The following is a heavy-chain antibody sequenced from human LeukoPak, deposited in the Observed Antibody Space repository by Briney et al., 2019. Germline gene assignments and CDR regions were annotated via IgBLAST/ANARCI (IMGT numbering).Heavy chain of an antibody. CDR1: GGTFSSYA. D-gene: IGHD6-13*01. V-gene: IGHV1-69*04. Sequence: SVKVSCKASGGTFSSYAISWVRQAPGQGLEWMGRIIPIFGIANYAQKLQGRVTITADKSTSTAYMELSSLRSEDTAVYYCARGEGSSWYGPMDVWGQGTTVTVSS. CDR2: IIPIFGIA. CDR3: ARGEGSSWYGPMDV. J-gene: IGHJ6*02.